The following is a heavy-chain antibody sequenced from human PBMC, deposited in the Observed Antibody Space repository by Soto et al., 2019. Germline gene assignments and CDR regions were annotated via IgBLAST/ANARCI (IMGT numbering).Heavy chain of an antibody. CDR1: GYTFTSCG. CDR2: ISAYNGNT. CDR3: ARGIDSGYDSRTDFNWFDP. D-gene: IGHD5-12*01. V-gene: IGHV1-18*01. Sequence: ASVKVSCKASGYTFTSCGSSWVRQAPGQGLEWMGWISAYNGNTNYAQKLQGRVTMTTDTSTSTAYMELRSLRSDDTAVYYCARGIDSGYDSRTDFNWFDPWGQGTLVTVSS. J-gene: IGHJ5*02.